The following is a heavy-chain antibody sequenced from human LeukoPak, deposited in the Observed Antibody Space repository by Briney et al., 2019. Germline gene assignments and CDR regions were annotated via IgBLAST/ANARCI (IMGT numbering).Heavy chain of an antibody. D-gene: IGHD3-16*01. CDR3: ARGDTSLGGAFDI. CDR1: GFTFSSHW. V-gene: IGHV3-64*01. CDR2: ISGDGGTT. Sequence: GGSLRLSCAASGFTFSSHWMHWVRQAPGKGLEHVSAISGDGGTTSYAQSLKGRCTISRDNSKKMAYLQLGGLKTEDTAVYYCARGDTSLGGAFDIWGQGTMVTVSP. J-gene: IGHJ3*02.